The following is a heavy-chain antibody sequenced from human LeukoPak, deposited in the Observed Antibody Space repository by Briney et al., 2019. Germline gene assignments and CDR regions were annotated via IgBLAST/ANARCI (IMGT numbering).Heavy chain of an antibody. V-gene: IGHV1-18*01. CDR3: AREHPHFGELWNDY. D-gene: IGHD3-10*01. CDR1: GFTFSSYG. J-gene: IGHJ4*02. CDR2: ISSSSGNT. Sequence: ASVKDSCKASGFTFSSYGISWVRQAPGQGLEWMGWISSSSGNTNYAQKFQGRVTMTTDKSTSTAYMELRSLRSDDTAVYYCAREHPHFGELWNDYWGQGTPVTVSS.